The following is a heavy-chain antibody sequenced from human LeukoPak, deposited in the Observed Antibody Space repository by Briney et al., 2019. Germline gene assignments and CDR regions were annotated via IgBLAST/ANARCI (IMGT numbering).Heavy chain of an antibody. Sequence: PSQTLSLTCTVSGGSISSGSYYWSWIRQPAGKGLGWIGRICTSGSPNYNPSLKGRVTISVDTSKNQFSLKLSSVTAADTAVYYCARTYRGNWFDPWGQGTLVTVSS. V-gene: IGHV4-61*02. CDR1: GGSISSGSYY. CDR3: ARTYRGNWFDP. CDR2: ICTSGSP. J-gene: IGHJ5*02. D-gene: IGHD3-10*01.